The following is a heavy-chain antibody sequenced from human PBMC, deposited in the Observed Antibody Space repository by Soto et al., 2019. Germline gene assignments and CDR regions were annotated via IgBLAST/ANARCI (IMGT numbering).Heavy chain of an antibody. CDR3: TTDRWLRPDHYYYYYMDV. CDR2: IKSKTDGGTT. CDR1: GFTFSNAW. Sequence: PGGSLRLSCAASGFTFSNAWMSWVRQAPGKGLEWVGRIKSKTDGGTTDYAAPVKGRFTISRDDSKNTLYLQMNSLKTEDTAVYYCTTDRWLRPDHYYYYYMDVWGKGTTVTVSS. V-gene: IGHV3-15*01. J-gene: IGHJ6*03. D-gene: IGHD5-12*01.